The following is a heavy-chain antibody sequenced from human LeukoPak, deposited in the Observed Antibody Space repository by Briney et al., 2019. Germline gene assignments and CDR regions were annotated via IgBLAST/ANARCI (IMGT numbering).Heavy chain of an antibody. CDR2: IYYSGST. CDR1: GGSISSSSYY. V-gene: IGHV4-39*01. J-gene: IGHJ4*02. Sequence: PSETLSLTCTVSGGSISSSSYYWGWIRQPPGKGLEWIGSIYYSGSTYYNPSLKSRVTISVDTSKNQFSLKLSSVTAADTAVYYCASTRVVYFDYWGQGTLVTVSS. CDR3: ASTRVVYFDY. D-gene: IGHD1-1*01.